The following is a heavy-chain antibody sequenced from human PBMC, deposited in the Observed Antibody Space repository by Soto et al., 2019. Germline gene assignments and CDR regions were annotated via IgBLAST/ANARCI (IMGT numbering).Heavy chain of an antibody. Sequence: SETLSLTCAISGGSFSGYFWSWIRQPPGKGLEWIGEINHDGITNYNPSLKSRVTISLDTSKNQFSLKLTSVTAADTAVYYCAGRYCTGGSCYRPWGQGTLVTVSS. CDR2: INHDGIT. D-gene: IGHD2-15*01. V-gene: IGHV4-34*01. CDR3: AGRYCTGGSCYRP. J-gene: IGHJ4*02. CDR1: GGSFSGYF.